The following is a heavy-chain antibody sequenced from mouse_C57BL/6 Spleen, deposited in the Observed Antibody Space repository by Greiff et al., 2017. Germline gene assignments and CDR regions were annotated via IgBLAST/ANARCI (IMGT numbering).Heavy chain of an antibody. CDR3: ARGEHYYGYSD. J-gene: IGHJ2*01. D-gene: IGHD2-3*01. Sequence: QVQLQQSGPELVKPGASVKISCTASGYAFSSSWMTWVKQRPGKGLEWIGRICPGDGDTNYNGKFKGKATLTADKSSSTAYRQHSSLTSEDSAVDFWARGEHYYGYSDWGQGTTRTV. V-gene: IGHV1-82*01. CDR1: GYAFSSSW. CDR2: ICPGDGDT.